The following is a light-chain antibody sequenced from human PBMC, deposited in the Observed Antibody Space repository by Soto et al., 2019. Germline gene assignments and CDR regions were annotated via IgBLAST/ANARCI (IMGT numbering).Light chain of an antibody. Sequence: QSVLTQPASVSGSPGQSITISCTGTSSDIGDYTHVSWYQQHPGKAPKLIIYEVSDRPSGVSNRFSGSKSGNTASLTISGLQTEDEADYYCCSYGARFGGGTKLTVL. CDR1: SSDIGDYTH. V-gene: IGLV2-14*01. J-gene: IGLJ3*02. CDR2: EVS. CDR3: CSYGAR.